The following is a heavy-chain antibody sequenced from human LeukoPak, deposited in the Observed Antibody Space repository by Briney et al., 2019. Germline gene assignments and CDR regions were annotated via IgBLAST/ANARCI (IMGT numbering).Heavy chain of an antibody. V-gene: IGHV3-30*18. CDR3: ANLMGYCSSTSCYRDAFDI. D-gene: IGHD2-2*01. CDR1: GFTFSSYG. J-gene: IGHJ3*02. Sequence: GGSLRLSCAASGFTFSSYGMHCVRQAPGKGLEWVAVISYDASNKYYADSVKGRFTISRDNSKNTLYLQMNSLRAEDTAVYYCANLMGYCSSTSCYRDAFDIWGQGAMVTVSS. CDR2: ISYDASNK.